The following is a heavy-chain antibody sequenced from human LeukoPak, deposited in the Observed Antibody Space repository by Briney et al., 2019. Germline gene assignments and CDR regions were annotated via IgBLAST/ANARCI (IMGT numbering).Heavy chain of an antibody. CDR3: AREPFFAVDSLYYFDY. D-gene: IGHD3-3*02. CDR2: IIPIFGTA. J-gene: IGHJ4*02. CDR1: GGTFSSYA. Sequence: ASVKVSFKASGGTFSSYAISWVRQAPGQGLEWMGGIIPIFGTANYAQKFQGRVTITTDESTSTAYMELSSLRSEDTAVYYCAREPFFAVDSLYYFDYWGQGTLVTVSS. V-gene: IGHV1-69*05.